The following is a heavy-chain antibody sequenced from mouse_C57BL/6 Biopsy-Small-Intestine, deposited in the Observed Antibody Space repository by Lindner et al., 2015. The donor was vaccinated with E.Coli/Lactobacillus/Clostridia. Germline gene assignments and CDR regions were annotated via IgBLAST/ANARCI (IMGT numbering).Heavy chain of an antibody. D-gene: IGHD1-1*02. CDR1: GYTFTTYG. CDR2: ISAYSGDT. CDR3: AILGYTYGLDY. V-gene: IGHV1-74*01. J-gene: IGHJ4*01. Sequence: SVKVSCKTSGYTFTTYGIDWVRQAPGQGLEWMAWISAYSGDTEFAGNIQGRVTLTTDTSARTAYMELRSLRSDDTAVYYCAILGYTYGLDYWGQGTQVTVSS.